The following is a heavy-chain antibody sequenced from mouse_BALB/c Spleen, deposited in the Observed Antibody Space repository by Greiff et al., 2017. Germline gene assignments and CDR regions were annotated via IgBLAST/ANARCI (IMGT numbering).Heavy chain of an antibody. J-gene: IGHJ4*01. CDR1: GFTFSNYW. V-gene: IGHV6-6*02. CDR3: TRGNYYAMDY. Sequence: EVKVEESGGGLVQPGGSMKLSCVASGFTFSNYWMNWVRQSPEKGLEWVAEIRLKSNNYATHYAESVKGRFTISRDDSKSSVYLQMNNLRAEDTGIYYCTRGNYYAMDYWGQGTSVTVSS. CDR2: IRLKSNNYAT.